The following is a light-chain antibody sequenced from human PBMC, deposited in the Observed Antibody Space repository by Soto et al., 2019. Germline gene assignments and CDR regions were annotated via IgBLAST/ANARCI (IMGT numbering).Light chain of an antibody. CDR2: EVS. J-gene: IGLJ1*01. Sequence: QXVLTQPASVSGSPGQSITISCTGTSSDVGSYNLVSWYQQHPGKAPKLMIYEVSKRPSGVSNRFSGSKSGNTASLTISGLQAEDEADYYCCSYAGSSTYVFGTGDQGHRP. CDR1: SSDVGSYNL. CDR3: CSYAGSSTYV. V-gene: IGLV2-23*02.